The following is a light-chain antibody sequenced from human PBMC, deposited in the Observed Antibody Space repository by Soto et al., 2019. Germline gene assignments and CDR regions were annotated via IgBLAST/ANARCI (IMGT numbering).Light chain of an antibody. Sequence: LTQPASVSGSPGQSITISCTGTSSDVGAYNFVSWYQHHPGRAPXXXXXXXXXRXSGVXNRLSGSTSGNTASLTIYGLQAEEEADYYCSSYTTSAPYVFGSGTKVTVL. CDR2: XXX. J-gene: IGLJ1*01. V-gene: IGLV2-14*01. CDR1: SSDVGAYNF. CDR3: SSYTTSAPYV.